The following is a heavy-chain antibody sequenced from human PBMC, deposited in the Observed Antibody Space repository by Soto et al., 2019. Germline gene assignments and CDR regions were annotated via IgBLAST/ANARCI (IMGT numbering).Heavy chain of an antibody. J-gene: IGHJ3*02. V-gene: IGHV3-11*01. Sequence: QVQLVESGGGLVKPGGSLRLSCAASGFTFRDYYMTWIRQAPGKGLEWVSYISSSGTGIYYANSVKGRFTISRDNAKNSLYLQMSSLRAEDTAVYYCARAYSDAFDIWGQGTMVTVSS. CDR1: GFTFRDYY. CDR3: ARAYSDAFDI. CDR2: ISSSGTGI. D-gene: IGHD2-21*01.